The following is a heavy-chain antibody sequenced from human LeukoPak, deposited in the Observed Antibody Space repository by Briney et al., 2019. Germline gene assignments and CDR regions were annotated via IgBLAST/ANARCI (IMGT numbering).Heavy chain of an antibody. J-gene: IGHJ4*02. Sequence: GESLKISCKGSGYSFTSYWSGWVRQMPGKGLEWMGIIYPGDSDTRYSPSFQGQVTISADKSISTAYLQWSSLKASDTAMYYCATLSYAGVAFENYFDYWGQGTLVTVSS. CDR2: IYPGDSDT. CDR1: GYSFTSYW. V-gene: IGHV5-51*01. CDR3: ATLSYAGVAFENYFDY. D-gene: IGHD3-10*01.